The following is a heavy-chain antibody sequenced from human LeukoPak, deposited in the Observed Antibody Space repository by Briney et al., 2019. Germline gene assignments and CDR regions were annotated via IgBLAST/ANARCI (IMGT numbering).Heavy chain of an antibody. D-gene: IGHD5-12*01. CDR3: ARTGERGYSGYKQVYYFDY. CDR2: IYYSGST. Sequence: SETLSLTCTVSGGSISSSSYYWGWIRQPPGKGLEWIGSIYYSGSTYYNPSLKSRVPISVDTSKNQFSLKLSSVTAADTAVYYCARTGERGYSGYKQVYYFDYWGQGTLVTVSS. CDR1: GGSISSSSYY. V-gene: IGHV4-39*01. J-gene: IGHJ4*02.